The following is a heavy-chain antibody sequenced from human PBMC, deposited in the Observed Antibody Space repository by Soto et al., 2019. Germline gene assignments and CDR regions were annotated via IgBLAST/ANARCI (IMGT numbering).Heavy chain of an antibody. J-gene: IGHJ4*02. CDR2: ISGSGGST. V-gene: IGHV3-23*01. CDR1: GFTFSSYA. CDR3: AKGRENWKTIKPKTFDY. D-gene: IGHD1-1*01. Sequence: GGSLRLSCAASGFTFSSYAMSWVRQAPGKGLEWVSAISGSGGSTYYADSVKGRFTISRDNSKNTLYLQMNSLRAEDTAVYYCAKGRENWKTIKPKTFDYWGQGTLVTVSS.